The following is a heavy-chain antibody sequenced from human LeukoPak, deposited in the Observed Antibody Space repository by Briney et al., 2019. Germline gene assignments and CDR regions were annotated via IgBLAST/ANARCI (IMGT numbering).Heavy chain of an antibody. CDR3: TTDPSGYITIFGVVIAPSGY. D-gene: IGHD3-3*01. V-gene: IGHV3-15*01. CDR2: IKSKTDGGTT. Sequence: GGSLRLSCAASGFTFSNAWMSCVRQAPGKGLEWVGRIKSKTDGGTTDYASPVKGRFTISRDDSKNTLYLQMNSLKTEDTAVYYCTTDPSGYITIFGVVIAPSGYWGQGTLVTVSS. CDR1: GFTFSNAW. J-gene: IGHJ4*02.